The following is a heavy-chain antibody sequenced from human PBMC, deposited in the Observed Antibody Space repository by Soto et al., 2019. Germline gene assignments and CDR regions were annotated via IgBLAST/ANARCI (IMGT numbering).Heavy chain of an antibody. CDR1: GFTFSSYA. D-gene: IGHD4-4*01. J-gene: IGHJ4*02. CDR3: ATYTRLKTYYFDY. Sequence: AGGSLRLSCAASGFTFSSYAMSWVRQAPGKGLEWVSAISGSGGSTYYADSVKGRFTISRDNSKNTLYLQMNSLRAEDTAVYYCATYTRLKTYYFDYWGQGTLVTVSS. CDR2: ISGSGGST. V-gene: IGHV3-23*01.